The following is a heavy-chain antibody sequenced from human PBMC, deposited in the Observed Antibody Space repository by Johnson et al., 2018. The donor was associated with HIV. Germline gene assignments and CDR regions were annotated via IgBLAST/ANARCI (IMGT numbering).Heavy chain of an antibody. CDR1: GFIFSGSA. D-gene: IGHD2-8*02. Sequence: VQLLESGGGLVQPGGSLKLSCAASGFIFSGSALHWVRQAPGKGLEWVAVISYDGSNKYYADSVKGRFTISRDNSKNTLYLQMNSLRAEDTAVYYCAREGVRVVSPGAFDIWGQGTMVTVSS. CDR2: ISYDGSNK. CDR3: AREGVRVVSPGAFDI. J-gene: IGHJ3*02. V-gene: IGHV3-30*04.